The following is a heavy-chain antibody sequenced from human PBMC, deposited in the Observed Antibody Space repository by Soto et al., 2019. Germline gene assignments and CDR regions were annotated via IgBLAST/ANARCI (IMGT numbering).Heavy chain of an antibody. CDR3: ARVISSSSSLGLPYYYYGIDV. CDR1: GDSISSRSYY. V-gene: IGHV4-39*01. D-gene: IGHD6-6*01. CDR2: IYYSGTT. Sequence: QLQLQESGPGLVKPSETLSLTCTVSGDSISSRSYYWGWIRQPPGKGLEWIGSIYYSGTTYYNPSLNSRVTRSVDTSKSQFSLKVSSVTAADTAVYYCARVISSSSSLGLPYYYYGIDVWGHGTTVTVSS. J-gene: IGHJ6*02.